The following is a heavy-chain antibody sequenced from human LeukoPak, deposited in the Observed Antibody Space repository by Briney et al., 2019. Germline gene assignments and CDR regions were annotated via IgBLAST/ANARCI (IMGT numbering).Heavy chain of an antibody. Sequence: GGSLRLSCAASGFRFSSYWRSWVRQTTEKGVEFVANIHPCTSVTNYMHSLQGRFTISRDNAINSLYLELNSLRADDTAVYYCARDPESISFDLWGRGALVTVSS. CDR1: GFRFSSYW. V-gene: IGHV3-7*01. D-gene: IGHD2/OR15-2a*01. CDR2: IHPCTSVT. CDR3: ARDPESISFDL. J-gene: IGHJ4*02.